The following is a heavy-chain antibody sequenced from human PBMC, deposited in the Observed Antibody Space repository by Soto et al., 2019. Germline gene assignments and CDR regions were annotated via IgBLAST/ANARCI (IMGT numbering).Heavy chain of an antibody. J-gene: IGHJ6*02. CDR2: IYYSGST. V-gene: IGHV4-59*01. CDR3: ARVDSMGEYYYYYYGMDV. Sequence: SETLSLTCTVSGGSISSYYGSWIRQPPGKGLEWIGYIYYSGSTNYNPSLKSRVTISVDTSKNQFSLKLSSVTAADTAVYYCARVDSMGEYYYYYYGMDVWGQGTTVTVSS. CDR1: GGSISSYY. D-gene: IGHD3-10*01.